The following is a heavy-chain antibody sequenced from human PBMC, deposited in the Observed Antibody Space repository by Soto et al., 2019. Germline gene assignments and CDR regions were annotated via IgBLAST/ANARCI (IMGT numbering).Heavy chain of an antibody. CDR1: GFPFSSYS. D-gene: IGHD2-8*01. J-gene: IGHJ4*02. V-gene: IGHV3-21*01. Sequence: PGGSLRLSCATSGFPFSSYSMIWVRQAPGKGLEWVSSISGDGSHKFYADSLEGRFTISRDNAKTSLFLQLNTLRVEDTAVYYCARAAYEDPIVYWGQGTQVTVSS. CDR3: ARAAYEDPIVY. CDR2: ISGDGSHK.